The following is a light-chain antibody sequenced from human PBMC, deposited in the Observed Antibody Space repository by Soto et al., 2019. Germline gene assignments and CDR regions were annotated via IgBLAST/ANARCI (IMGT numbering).Light chain of an antibody. CDR2: DVS. CDR1: SSDVGGYNY. CDR3: SPYTSTATLEEV. J-gene: IGLJ2*01. Sequence: QSALTQPASVSGSPGQSITISCTGTSSDVGGYNYVSWYQQHPGKAPKLMIYDVSNRPSGVSNRFSGSKSGNTASLTISGLQAEEEADYYSSPYTSTATLEEVFGGGTKPPVL. V-gene: IGLV2-14*01.